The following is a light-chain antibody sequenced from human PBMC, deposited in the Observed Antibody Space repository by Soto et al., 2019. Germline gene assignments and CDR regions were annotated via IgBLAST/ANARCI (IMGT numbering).Light chain of an antibody. CDR1: QSVSSF. CDR3: QHRSNWPLT. J-gene: IGKJ4*01. V-gene: IGKV3-11*01. CDR2: DAS. Sequence: PGERATLSCRASQSVSSFLAWYQQKPGQAPRLLIYDASNRATGIPARFSGSGSGTDFTLTISSLEPEDFAVYYCQHRSNWPLTFGGGTKVDIK.